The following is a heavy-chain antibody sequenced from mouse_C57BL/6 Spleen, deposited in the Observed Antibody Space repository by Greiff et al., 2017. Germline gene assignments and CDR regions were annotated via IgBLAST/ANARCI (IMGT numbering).Heavy chain of an antibody. CDR2: INPSTGGT. Sequence: VQLKESGPELVKPGASVKISCKASGYSFTGYYMNWVKQSPEKSLEWIGEINPSTGGTTYNQKFKAKATLTVDKSSSTAYMQLKSLTSEDSAVYYCARGRAAQATWFAYWGQGTLVTVSA. J-gene: IGHJ3*01. D-gene: IGHD3-2*02. CDR3: ARGRAAQATWFAY. V-gene: IGHV1-42*01. CDR1: GYSFTGYY.